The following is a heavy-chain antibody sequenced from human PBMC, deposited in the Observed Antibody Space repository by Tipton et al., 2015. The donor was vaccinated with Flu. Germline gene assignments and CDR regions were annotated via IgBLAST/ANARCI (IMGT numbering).Heavy chain of an antibody. V-gene: IGHV4-4*07. D-gene: IGHD3-10*01. Sequence: TLSLTCTVSGGSISSYYWSWIRQPAGKGLEWIGRIYTSGGTNYNPSLKSRVTISVDTSKNQFSLKLSSVTAADTAVYYCAREADYYGSGFKYFQHWGQGTLVTVSS. CDR1: GGSISSYY. CDR2: IYTSGGT. CDR3: AREADYYGSGFKYFQH. J-gene: IGHJ1*01.